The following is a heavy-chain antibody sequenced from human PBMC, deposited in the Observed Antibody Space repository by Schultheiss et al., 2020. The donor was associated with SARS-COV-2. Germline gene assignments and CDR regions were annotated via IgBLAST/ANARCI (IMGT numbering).Heavy chain of an antibody. CDR3: ARLLAYSGFPFDY. V-gene: IGHV3-11*06. Sequence: GESLKISCAASGFTFSDYYMSWIRQAPGKGLEWVSYISSSSSYTNYADSVKGRFTISRDNAKNSLYLQMNSLRAEDTAVYYCARLLAYSGFPFDYWGQGTLVTVSS. CDR2: ISSSSSYT. CDR1: GFTFSDYY. D-gene: IGHD5-12*01. J-gene: IGHJ4*02.